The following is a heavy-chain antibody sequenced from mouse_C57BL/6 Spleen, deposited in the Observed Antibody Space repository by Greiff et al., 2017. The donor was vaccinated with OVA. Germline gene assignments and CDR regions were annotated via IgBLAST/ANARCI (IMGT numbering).Heavy chain of an antibody. Sequence: QVQLQQPGADLVKPGASVKVSCKASGYTFTGYWMHWVRQRPGKGLEGIGRIHPSDSDTNYNQKFKGKSTLTVDKSSSTAYMQLSSLTSEDSAVYYCAYGNYGYFDVWGTGTTVTVSS. CDR3: AYGNYGYFDV. V-gene: IGHV1-74*01. D-gene: IGHD2-1*01. CDR2: IHPSDSDT. CDR1: GYTFTGYW. J-gene: IGHJ1*03.